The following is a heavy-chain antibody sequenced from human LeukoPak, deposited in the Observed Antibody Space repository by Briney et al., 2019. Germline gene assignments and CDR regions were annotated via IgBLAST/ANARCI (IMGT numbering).Heavy chain of an antibody. J-gene: IGHJ4*02. V-gene: IGHV1-2*02. CDR2: INPHSGYT. CDR1: GYTFSGYH. CDR3: ATLTQSL. D-gene: IGHD1-14*01. Sequence: ASVKVSCKASGYTFSGYHIHWVRQAPGQGLEWVGWINPHSGYTKFAQKFQGRVTMTRDTSSSTAYMELSRLRSDDTAVYYCATLTQSLWGQGTLVTVSS.